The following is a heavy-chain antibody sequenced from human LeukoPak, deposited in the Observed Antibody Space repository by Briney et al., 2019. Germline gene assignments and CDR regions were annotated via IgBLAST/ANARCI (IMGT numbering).Heavy chain of an antibody. CDR1: GFTFSSYG. CDR3: AKSDRWGFLWGHLGY. CDR2: ISGSGGST. Sequence: PGGSLRLSCAASGFTFSSYGMSWVRQAPGKGLEWVSAISGSGGSTYYADSVKGRFAISRDNSKNTLYLQMNSLRAEDTAVYYCAKSDRWGFLWGHLGYWGQGTLVTVSS. J-gene: IGHJ4*02. D-gene: IGHD3-16*01. V-gene: IGHV3-23*01.